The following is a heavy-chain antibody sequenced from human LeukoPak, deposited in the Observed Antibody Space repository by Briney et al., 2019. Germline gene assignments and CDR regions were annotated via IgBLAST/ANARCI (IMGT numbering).Heavy chain of an antibody. CDR2: INWNGGST. D-gene: IGHD6-13*01. J-gene: IGHJ4*02. CDR1: GFTFDDYG. V-gene: IGHV3-20*04. CDR3: ARGTLKAAATDFDY. Sequence: GGSLRLSCAASGFTFDDYGMSWVRQAPGKGLEWVSGINWNGGSTGYADSVKGRFTISRDNAKNSLYLQMNSLRAEDTALYYCARGTLKAAATDFDYWGQGTQVTVSS.